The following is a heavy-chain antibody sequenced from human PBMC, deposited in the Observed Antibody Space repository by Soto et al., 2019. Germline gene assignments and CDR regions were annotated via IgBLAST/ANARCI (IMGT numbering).Heavy chain of an antibody. CDR2: IKSKTDGGTT. CDR1: GFTFSNAW. V-gene: IGHV3-15*07. CDR3: TTDLFYIAVAGTKAY. J-gene: IGHJ4*02. Sequence: PGGSLRLSCAASGFTFSNAWMNWVRQAPGKGLEWVGRIKSKTDGGTTDYAAPVKGRFTISRDDSKNTLYLQMNSLKTEGTAVYYCTTDLFYIAVAGTKAYWGQGTLVTVSS. D-gene: IGHD6-19*01.